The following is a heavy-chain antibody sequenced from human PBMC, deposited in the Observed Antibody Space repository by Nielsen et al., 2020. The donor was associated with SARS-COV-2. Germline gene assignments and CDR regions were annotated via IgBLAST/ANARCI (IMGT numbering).Heavy chain of an antibody. V-gene: IGHV3-33*06. CDR1: GITLSNYG. D-gene: IGHD3-10*01. J-gene: IGHJ4*02. Sequence: GGSLRLSCAASGITLSNYGMHWVRQAPGKGLEWVANIWNDGSKKYYADSVKGRFTISRDISQNTLYLQMNSLRAEDTAVYYCAKRSGYGSGSILYWGQGTLVTVSS. CDR3: AKRSGYGSGSILY. CDR2: IWNDGSKK.